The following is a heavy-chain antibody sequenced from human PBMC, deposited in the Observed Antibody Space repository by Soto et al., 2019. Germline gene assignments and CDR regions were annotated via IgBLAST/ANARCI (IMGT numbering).Heavy chain of an antibody. CDR3: AKDITMFGVPPPNDWFDP. CDR1: GFTFSSYA. CDR2: ISGSGGST. D-gene: IGHD3-3*01. Sequence: EVQLLESGGGLVQPGGSLRLSCAASGFTFSSYAMSWVRQAPGKGLEWVSAISGSGGSTYYADSVKGRFTISRDNSKKTQYLQMNCLRAEDTAVYYCAKDITMFGVPPPNDWFDPWGQGTLVTVSS. V-gene: IGHV3-23*01. J-gene: IGHJ5*02.